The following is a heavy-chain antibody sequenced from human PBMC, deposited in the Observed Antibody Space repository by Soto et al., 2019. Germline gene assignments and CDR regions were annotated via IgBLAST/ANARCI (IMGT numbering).Heavy chain of an antibody. V-gene: IGHV1-18*01. J-gene: IGHJ4*02. D-gene: IGHD7-27*01. Sequence: QVQLVQSGAEVKKPGASVKVSCKASGYTFTSYGISWVRQAPGQGLEWMGWISAYNGNTNYAQKLQGRVTMTTDTATSTADMERRSLRSDDTAVFYCARSTSNRVFDYWGQGTLVTVSS. CDR3: ARSTSNRVFDY. CDR1: GYTFTSYG. CDR2: ISAYNGNT.